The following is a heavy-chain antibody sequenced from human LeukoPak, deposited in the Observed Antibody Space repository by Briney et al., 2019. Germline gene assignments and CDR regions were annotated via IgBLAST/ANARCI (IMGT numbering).Heavy chain of an antibody. CDR3: AEDHGSWYLGWFDP. CDR1: GFTFNNNW. CDR2: INNDGSTT. J-gene: IGHJ5*02. V-gene: IGHV3-74*01. D-gene: IGHD6-13*01. Sequence: GGSLRLSCVASGFTFNNNWMHWVRQAPGKGLVWVSRINNDGSTTSYADSVKGRFTISRDNSKNTLYLQMNSLRAEDTAVYYCAEDHGSWYLGWFDPWGQGTLVTVSS.